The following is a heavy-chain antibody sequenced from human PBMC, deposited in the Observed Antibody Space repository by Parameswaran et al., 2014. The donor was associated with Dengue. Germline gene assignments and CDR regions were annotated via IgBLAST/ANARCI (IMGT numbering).Heavy chain of an antibody. CDR2: INHSGST. CDR3: ARGGGGGFLEWYGFYYYYYGMDV. V-gene: IGHV4-34*01. J-gene: IGHJ6*02. D-gene: IGHD3-3*01. Sequence: RWIRQPPGKGLEWIGEINHSGSTNYNPSLKSRVTISVDTSKNQFSLKLNSVTAADTAVYYCARGGGGGFLEWYGFYYYYYGMDVWGQGTTVTVSS.